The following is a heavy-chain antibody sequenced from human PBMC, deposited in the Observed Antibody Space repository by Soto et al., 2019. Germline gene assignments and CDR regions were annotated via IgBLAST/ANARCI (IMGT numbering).Heavy chain of an antibody. CDR3: ARGVGVVVVTILDY. V-gene: IGHV1-69*02. CDR1: GGTFSSYT. CDR2: IIPMLGIA. D-gene: IGHD2-21*02. J-gene: IGHJ4*02. Sequence: SVKVSCKASGGTFSSYTITWVRQAPGQGLECMGTIIPMLGIANYAQKFQDRLTITADKSTSTAYMELNSLRSEDTAVYYCARGVGVVVVTILDYRGQGTLVTVSS.